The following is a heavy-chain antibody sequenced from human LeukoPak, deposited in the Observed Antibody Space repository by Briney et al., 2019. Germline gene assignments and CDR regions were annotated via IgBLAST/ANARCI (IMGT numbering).Heavy chain of an antibody. CDR3: ARGVEPLAANTLAY. J-gene: IGHJ4*02. D-gene: IGHD1-14*01. CDR1: GFTVITND. CDR2: LYSDGNT. V-gene: IGHV3-53*01. Sequence: PGGPLRLSCAASGFTVITNDMTWVRQAPGKGLERVSVLYSDGNTKYADSVQGRFTISSDNSKNTLYLEMNSLSPDDTAVYYCARGVEPLAANTLAYWGQGTLVTVSS.